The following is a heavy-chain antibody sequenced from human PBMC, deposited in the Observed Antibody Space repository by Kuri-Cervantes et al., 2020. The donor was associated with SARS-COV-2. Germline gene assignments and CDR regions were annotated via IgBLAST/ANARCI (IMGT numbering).Heavy chain of an antibody. Sequence: SETLSLTCTVSGGSISSGDYYWSWIRQPPGKGLEWIGYIYYSGSTYYNPSPKSRVTISVDTSKNQFSLKLSSVTAADTAVYYGARAGIYCSSTSCLNWFDPWGQGTLVTVSS. D-gene: IGHD2-2*01. CDR3: ARAGIYCSSTSCLNWFDP. CDR1: GGSISSGDYY. J-gene: IGHJ5*02. V-gene: IGHV4-30-4*01. CDR2: IYYSGST.